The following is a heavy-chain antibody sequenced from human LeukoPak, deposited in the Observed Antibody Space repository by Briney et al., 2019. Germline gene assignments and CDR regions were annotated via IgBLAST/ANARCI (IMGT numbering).Heavy chain of an antibody. V-gene: IGHV4-39*07. CDR1: GDSIKSSSYY. CDR2: VYYSGKT. J-gene: IGHJ4*02. D-gene: IGHD6-19*01. Sequence: PSETLSLTCSVSGDSIKSSSYYWGWIRQSPGKGLEWIGNVYYSGKTYYNPSLGSRVTISLDTSKNQFSLRLTSVTAADTAVYYCARDGDGYGSGWDYWGQGTLVTVSS. CDR3: ARDGDGYGSGWDY.